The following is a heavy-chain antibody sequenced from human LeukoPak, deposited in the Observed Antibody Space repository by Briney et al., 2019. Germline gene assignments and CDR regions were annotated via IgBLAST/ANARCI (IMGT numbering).Heavy chain of an antibody. CDR3: ARDYKYAFDN. Sequence: GGSLRLSCAASGFRFSDYSMNWVRQAPGKGLEWISYIGLSSGNTNYADSVKGRFTISGDKAKNSLYLQMNSLRVEDTAVYYCARDYKYAFDNWGQGTLVTVSS. D-gene: IGHD5-24*01. CDR2: IGLSSGNT. J-gene: IGHJ4*02. V-gene: IGHV3-48*01. CDR1: GFRFSDYS.